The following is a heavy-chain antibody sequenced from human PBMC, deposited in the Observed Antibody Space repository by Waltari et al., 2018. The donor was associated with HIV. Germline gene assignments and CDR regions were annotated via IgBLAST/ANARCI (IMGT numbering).Heavy chain of an antibody. J-gene: IGHJ4*02. CDR2: IIPIFGTA. CDR1: GGTFSSYA. Sequence: QVQLVQSGAEVKKPGSSVKVSCKASGGTFSSYAISWVRQAPGQGLEWMGGIIPIFGTANYAQKFQGRVTITADESTSTAYMELSSLRSEDTAVYYCARGRSKTYYYDSSGYYFDYWGQGTLVTVSS. D-gene: IGHD3-22*01. V-gene: IGHV1-69*13. CDR3: ARGRSKTYYYDSSGYYFDY.